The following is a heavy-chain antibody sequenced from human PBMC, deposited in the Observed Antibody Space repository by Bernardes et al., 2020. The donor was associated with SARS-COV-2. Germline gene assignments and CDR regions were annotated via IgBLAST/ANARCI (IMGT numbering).Heavy chain of an antibody. CDR1: GGSIYSYY. CDR3: AREASCTNGVCLGNWFDA. D-gene: IGHD2-8*01. V-gene: IGHV4-59*01. CDR2: IYNSGRT. J-gene: IGHJ5*02. Sequence: SETLSLTCTVSGGSIYSYYWAWIRQPPGKGLEWIGYIYNSGRTNFNPSLKSRVTISVDTSKNQFSLKLRSVTAADTAVYYCAREASCTNGVCLGNWFDAWGQGTLVTVSS.